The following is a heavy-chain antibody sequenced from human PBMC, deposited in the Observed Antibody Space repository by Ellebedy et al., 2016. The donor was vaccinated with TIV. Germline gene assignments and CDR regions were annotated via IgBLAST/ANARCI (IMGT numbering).Heavy chain of an antibody. Sequence: ASVKVSXXTSRYSFTNFGINWVRQAPGQGLEWMGWINAYSGNTNYAQKLQGRVTMTTDTSTSTAYMELRSLRSDDTAVYYCARDRGTSYYFDDWGQGTLVTVSS. V-gene: IGHV1-18*01. D-gene: IGHD2-2*01. CDR2: INAYSGNT. J-gene: IGHJ4*02. CDR3: ARDRGTSYYFDD. CDR1: RYSFTNFG.